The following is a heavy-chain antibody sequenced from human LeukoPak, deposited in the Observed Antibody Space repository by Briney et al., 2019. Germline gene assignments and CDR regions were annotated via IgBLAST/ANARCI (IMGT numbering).Heavy chain of an antibody. D-gene: IGHD3-22*01. CDR1: GYTFTGYY. Sequence: ASVTVSRKASGYTFTGYYMHWVRQAPAPGLEWMGWINPNSGGTNYAQKFQGRVTMTRATSISTAYMELSRLRSEDTAVYYCARDLDNYYDSSGYYYVRGSDYWGQGTLVTVSS. CDR3: ARDLDNYYDSSGYYYVRGSDY. CDR2: INPNSGGT. V-gene: IGHV1-2*02. J-gene: IGHJ4*02.